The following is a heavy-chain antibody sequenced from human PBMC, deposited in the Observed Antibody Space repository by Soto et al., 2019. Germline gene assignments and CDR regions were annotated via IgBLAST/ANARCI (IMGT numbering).Heavy chain of an antibody. CDR2: ISANGDTS. Sequence: EVQLLESGGGLVQPGGSLRLSCAASGFTFSSYAMSWVRQAPGKGLEWISAISANGDTSYYADSVKGRFTISRDNSKNTLYLQMNNLSGEDTAVYYCAKRNGGYGFGDLDDWGQGTTVTVSS. CDR1: GFTFSSYA. V-gene: IGHV3-23*01. J-gene: IGHJ6*02. D-gene: IGHD5-18*01. CDR3: AKRNGGYGFGDLDD.